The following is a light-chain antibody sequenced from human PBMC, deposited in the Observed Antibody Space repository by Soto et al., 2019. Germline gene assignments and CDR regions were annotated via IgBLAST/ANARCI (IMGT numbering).Light chain of an antibody. CDR1: SSDVGGYNY. J-gene: IGLJ2*01. CDR2: DVS. Sequence: SVLTQPASVSGSPGQSITISCAGTSSDVGGYNYVSWYQQHPGKAPKLIIHDVSNRPSGISNRFSGSKSGNTASLTISGLQAEDEADYFCCSYTSGSTLVVFGGGTKVTVL. V-gene: IGLV2-14*03. CDR3: CSYTSGSTLVV.